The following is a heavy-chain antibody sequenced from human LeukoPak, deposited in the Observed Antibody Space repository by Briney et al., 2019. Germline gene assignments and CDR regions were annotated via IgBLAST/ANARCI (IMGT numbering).Heavy chain of an antibody. V-gene: IGHV3-30-3*01. J-gene: IGHJ4*02. CDR2: ISYDGSNK. CDR1: GFTFSSYA. CDR3: ARADYYDSSGADFDY. D-gene: IGHD3-22*01. Sequence: GGSLRLSCVAPGFTFSSYAMHWVRQAPGKGLEWVAVISYDGSNKYYADSVKGRFTISRDNSKNTLYLQMDSLRAEDTAVYYCARADYYDSSGADFDYWGQGTLVTVSS.